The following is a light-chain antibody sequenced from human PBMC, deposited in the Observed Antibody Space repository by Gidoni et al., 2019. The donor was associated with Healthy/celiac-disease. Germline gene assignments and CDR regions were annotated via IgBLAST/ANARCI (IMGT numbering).Light chain of an antibody. CDR3: QQYGSSPQT. J-gene: IGKJ2*01. CDR1: QSVSSSY. V-gene: IGKV3-20*01. CDR2: GAS. Sequence: IALPQSPGTLSLSPGERATLSCRASQSVSSSYLAWYQQKPGQAPRLLIYGASSRATGIPDRFSGSGSGTDFTLTISRLEPEDFAVYYCQQYGSSPQTFGQGTKLEIK.